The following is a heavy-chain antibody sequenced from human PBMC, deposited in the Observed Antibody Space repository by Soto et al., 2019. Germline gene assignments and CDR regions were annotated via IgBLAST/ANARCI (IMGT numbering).Heavy chain of an antibody. CDR3: ARGCSGGTCFLLSF. D-gene: IGHD2-15*01. J-gene: IGHJ4*02. Sequence: QVQLVQSGAEVKKPGASVKVSCKASGYAFRGYQMNWLRQAPGQGLGWVGGINPDSGGTNYAQKYQGRVTMTRDTAISTIYMELSSLTSDDTAVYYCARGCSGGTCFLLSFWGQGTLVTVSS. V-gene: IGHV1-2*02. CDR1: GYAFRGYQ. CDR2: INPDSGGT.